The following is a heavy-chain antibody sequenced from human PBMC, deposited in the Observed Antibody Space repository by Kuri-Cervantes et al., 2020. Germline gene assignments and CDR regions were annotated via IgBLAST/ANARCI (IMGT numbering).Heavy chain of an antibody. CDR3: ARSFAAGTIDT. CDR1: GGSFSGYY. CDR2: NNHSGKT. J-gene: IGHJ5*02. D-gene: IGHD6-13*01. Sequence: SETLSLTCAVYGGSFSGYYCSWIRQPPGKGLEWIGANNHSGKTNYNPSLKSRVTISVDTSKNQFSLKLSSVTAADTAVYYCARSFAAGTIDTWGQGTLVTVSS. V-gene: IGHV4-34*01.